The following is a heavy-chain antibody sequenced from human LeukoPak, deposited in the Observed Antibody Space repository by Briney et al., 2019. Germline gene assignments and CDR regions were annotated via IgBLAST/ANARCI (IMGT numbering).Heavy chain of an antibody. CDR3: AAIVVVVAATDNWFDP. J-gene: IGHJ5*02. CDR2: IIPIFGTA. V-gene: IGHV1-69*05. CDR1: GGTFSSYA. Sequence: SVRVSCKASGGTFSSYAISWVRQAPGQGLEWMGGIIPIFGTANYAQKFQGRVTITTDETTSTAYMELSSLRSEDTAVYYCAAIVVVVAATDNWFDPWGQGTLVTVSS. D-gene: IGHD2-15*01.